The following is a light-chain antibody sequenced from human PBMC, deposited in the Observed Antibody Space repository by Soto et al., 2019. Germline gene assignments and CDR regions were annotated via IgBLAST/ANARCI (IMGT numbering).Light chain of an antibody. CDR1: QSVSDW. V-gene: IGKV1-5*03. Sequence: DIQMTQSPSTLSASVGDRVTITCRASQSVSDWLAWYQQKPGKAPKLLIYKASSLESGVPSRFSGSGSATEFTLTISSLQPDDFATYYCQQYNAYPLTFGGGTTVEIK. CDR2: KAS. CDR3: QQYNAYPLT. J-gene: IGKJ4*01.